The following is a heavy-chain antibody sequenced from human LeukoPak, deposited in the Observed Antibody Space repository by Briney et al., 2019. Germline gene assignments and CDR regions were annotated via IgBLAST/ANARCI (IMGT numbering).Heavy chain of an antibody. J-gene: IGHJ4*02. CDR2: IYYSGST. Sequence: SETLSLTCTVSGVSVSTYYWSWIRQSPGRGLEWIGYIYYSGSTNYNPSLKSRVTISVDTSKNQFSLKLSSVTAADTAVYYCARGCSSTSCLGTFDYWGQGTLVTVSS. CDR3: ARGCSSTSCLGTFDY. V-gene: IGHV4-59*02. D-gene: IGHD2-2*01. CDR1: GVSVSTYY.